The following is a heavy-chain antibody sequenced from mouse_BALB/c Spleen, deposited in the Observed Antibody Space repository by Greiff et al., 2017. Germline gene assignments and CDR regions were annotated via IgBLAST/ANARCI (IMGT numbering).Heavy chain of an antibody. CDR2: IEPANGNT. V-gene: IGHV14-3*02. J-gene: IGHJ3*01. D-gene: IGHD2-3*01. Sequence: EVMLVESGAELVKPGASVKLSCTASGFNIKDTYMHWVKQRPEQGLEWIGRIEPANGNTKYDPKFQGKATITADTSSNTAYLQLSSLTSEDTAVYYCARGDGYTGWFAYWGQGTLVTVSA. CDR3: ARGDGYTGWFAY. CDR1: GFNIKDTY.